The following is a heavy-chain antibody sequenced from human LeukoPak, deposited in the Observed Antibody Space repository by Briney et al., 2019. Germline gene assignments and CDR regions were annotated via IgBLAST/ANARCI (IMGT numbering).Heavy chain of an antibody. CDR2: INHRGST. Sequence: GSLRLSCAPSVFTLSSYAISGVRQPPAKGLEWVGEINHRGSTNYNPSLKSRVTISVDTSKNQFSLKLSSVTAADTAVYYCARGIGLAVQEVIPWGRGTLVTVAS. D-gene: IGHD2-21*01. V-gene: IGHV4-34*01. J-gene: IGHJ5*02. CDR3: ARGIGLAVQEVIP. CDR1: VFTLSSYA.